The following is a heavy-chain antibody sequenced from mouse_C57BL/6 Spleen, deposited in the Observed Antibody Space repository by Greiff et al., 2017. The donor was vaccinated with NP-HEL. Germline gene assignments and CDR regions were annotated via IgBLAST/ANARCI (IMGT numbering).Heavy chain of an antibody. V-gene: IGHV1-76*01. CDR2: IYPGSGNT. CDR3: ARGIYSDAMGY. Sequence: QVQLKQSGAELVRPGASVKLSCKASGYTFTDYYINWVKQRPGQGLEWIARIYPGSGNTYYNEKFKGKATLTAEKSSSTAYMQLSGLTSEDSAVYLWARGIYSDAMGYWGKGTSVTVS. CDR1: GYTFTDYY. D-gene: IGHD1-1*01. J-gene: IGHJ4*01.